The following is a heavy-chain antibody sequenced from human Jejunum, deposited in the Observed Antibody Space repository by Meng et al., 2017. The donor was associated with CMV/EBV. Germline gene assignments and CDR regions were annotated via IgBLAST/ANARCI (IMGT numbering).Heavy chain of an antibody. J-gene: IGHJ4*02. CDR1: GGSISSDNYY. CDR2: IYYTGST. CDR3: AGGPNLNYFDY. V-gene: IGHV4-31*03. Sequence: CTFSGGSISSDNYYWTLIRQHPGAGLEWVGNIYYTGSTYYNPSLKSRLTISVDTSNNQFSLRLTSVTAADTAVYYCAGGPNLNYFDYWGQGALVTVSS. D-gene: IGHD1-1*01.